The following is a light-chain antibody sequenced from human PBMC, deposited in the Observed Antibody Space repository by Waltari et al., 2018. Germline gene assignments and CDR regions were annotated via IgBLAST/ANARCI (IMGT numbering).Light chain of an antibody. CDR3: YSTDFSGHDRV. Sequence: SYELTQPPSVSVSPGQTARITCSGDALPKKYAYWYQQKSGQAPVLVIYEDIKRPTGIPERFSCSSSGTTATLTISGAHVEDEADYYCYSTDFSGHDRVFGGGTKLTVL. CDR1: ALPKKY. J-gene: IGLJ3*02. V-gene: IGLV3-10*01. CDR2: EDI.